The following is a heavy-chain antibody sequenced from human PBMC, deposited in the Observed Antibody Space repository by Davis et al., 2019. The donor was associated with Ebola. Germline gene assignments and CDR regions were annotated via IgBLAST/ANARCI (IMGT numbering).Heavy chain of an antibody. J-gene: IGHJ6*02. CDR2: IDPSDSYT. CDR1: GYSFTSYW. CDR3: ARAVAGYYYYYGMDV. V-gene: IGHV5-10-1*01. D-gene: IGHD6-19*01. Sequence: KVSCKGSGYSFTSYWISWVRQMPGKGLEWMGRIDPSDSYTNYSPSFQGHVTISADKSISTAYLQWSSLKASDTAMYYCARAVAGYYYYYGMDVWGQGTTVTVSS.